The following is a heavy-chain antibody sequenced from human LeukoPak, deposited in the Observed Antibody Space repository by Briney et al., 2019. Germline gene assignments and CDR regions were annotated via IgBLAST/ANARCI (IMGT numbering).Heavy chain of an antibody. CDR3: AREYKSRSPLKGYYYYGMDV. D-gene: IGHD6-13*01. CDR2: ISPSSTI. CDR1: GFTFSTYS. J-gene: IGHJ6*02. Sequence: GGSLRLSCAASGFTFSTYSMNWVRQAPGKGLEWISYISPSSTIYYSDTVKGRFTISRDNAKNSLFLQMNSLRDEDTAVYYCAREYKSRSPLKGYYYYGMDVWGQGTTVTVSS. V-gene: IGHV3-48*02.